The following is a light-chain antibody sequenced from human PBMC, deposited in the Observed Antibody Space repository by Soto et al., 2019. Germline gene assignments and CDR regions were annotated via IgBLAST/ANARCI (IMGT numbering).Light chain of an antibody. CDR2: LNSDGSH. J-gene: IGLJ2*01. CDR1: SGHSSYA. V-gene: IGLV4-69*01. Sequence: QLVLTQSPSASASLGASGKLTCILSSGHSSYAIAWHQQQPEKGPRYLMKLNSDGSHSKGDGIPDRFSGSSSGAERYLTISSLQSEDEADYYCQTWGTGIRVFGGGTKVTVL. CDR3: QTWGTGIRV.